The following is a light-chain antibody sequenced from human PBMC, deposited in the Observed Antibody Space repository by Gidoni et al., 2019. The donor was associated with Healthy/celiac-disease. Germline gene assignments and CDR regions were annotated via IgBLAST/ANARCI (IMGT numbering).Light chain of an antibody. V-gene: IGKV3-11*01. CDR2: DAS. Sequence: EIVLTQSPATLSLSPGERATLSCRASQSVSSYLAWYQQKPGQAPRLLIYDASNRATGIPARFSGSGSGTDFTLTISSLEPEDFAVYYCQQRSNWPPKLTFGGXTKVEI. CDR3: QQRSNWPPKLT. J-gene: IGKJ4*01. CDR1: QSVSSY.